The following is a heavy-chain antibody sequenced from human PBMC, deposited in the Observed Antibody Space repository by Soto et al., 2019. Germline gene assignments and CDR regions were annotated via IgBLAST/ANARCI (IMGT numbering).Heavy chain of an antibody. D-gene: IGHD1-26*01. Sequence: QITLKESGPTLVKPTQTLTLTCTFSGFSLSTSRVGVGWIRQPPGKALEWLAVIYWADAKTYRPSLKGRLTITKDTSKNQVALTMTNMDPVDTTTYYCAHAYGGRSLYWGQGTLVTVPS. CDR1: GFSLSTSRVG. CDR2: IYWADAK. J-gene: IGHJ4*02. V-gene: IGHV2-5*02. CDR3: AHAYGGRSLY.